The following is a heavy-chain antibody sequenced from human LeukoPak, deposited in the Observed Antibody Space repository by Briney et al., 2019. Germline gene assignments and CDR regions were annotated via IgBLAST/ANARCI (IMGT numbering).Heavy chain of an antibody. D-gene: IGHD1-20*01. CDR3: ARVGYNNWEVDY. CDR1: GFTFRRHW. J-gene: IGHJ4*02. Sequence: GGSLRLSCAASGFTFRRHWMSWVRQAPGKGPEWVAHIKQDGTEYYVDSVKGRFIISRDNAKNSLYLQMNSLRAEDTAVYYCARVGYNNWEVDYWGQGTLVTVSS. V-gene: IGHV3-7*01. CDR2: IKQDGTE.